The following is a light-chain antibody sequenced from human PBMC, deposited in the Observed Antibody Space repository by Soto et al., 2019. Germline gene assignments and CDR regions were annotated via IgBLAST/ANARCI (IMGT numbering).Light chain of an antibody. CDR3: CSYAGDSTLL. CDR1: SSDIGTYNL. Sequence: QSALTQPASVSGSPGQSITISCTGTSSDIGTYNLVSWYQHHPGKAPKLMIYEGSKRPSGVSNRFSGSKSGNTASPTISGLQAEDEADYYCCSYAGDSTLLFGGGTKLTVL. V-gene: IGLV2-23*01. CDR2: EGS. J-gene: IGLJ3*02.